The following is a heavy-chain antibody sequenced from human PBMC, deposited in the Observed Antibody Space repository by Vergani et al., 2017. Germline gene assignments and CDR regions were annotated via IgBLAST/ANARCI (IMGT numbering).Heavy chain of an antibody. D-gene: IGHD3-9*01. CDR2: INPSGGHT. Sequence: ASLKVSCKPSGYTFRHYYMHWVRQAPGQGLEWMGIINPSGGHTNYAQKFQGRVTMTRDTSTSTVYMELSSLRSEDTAIYYCARWDFGILTGYRYWGQGTLVTVSA. CDR3: ARWDFGILTGYRY. V-gene: IGHV1-46*03. CDR1: GYTFRHYY. J-gene: IGHJ4*02.